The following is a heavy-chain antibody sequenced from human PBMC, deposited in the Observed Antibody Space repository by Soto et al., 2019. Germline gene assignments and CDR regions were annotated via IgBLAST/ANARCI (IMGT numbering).Heavy chain of an antibody. CDR3: ARSGYCSSTSCYGVWFDP. D-gene: IGHD2-2*03. CDR1: GGTFSSYA. CDR2: IIPIFGTA. J-gene: IGHJ5*02. Sequence: QVQLVQSGAEVKKPGSSVKVSCKASGGTFSSYAISWVRQAPGQGLEWMGGIIPIFGTANYAQKFQGRVTITVDESTSTAYMELSSLRSEDTAVYYCARSGYCSSTSCYGVWFDPWGQGTLVTVSS. V-gene: IGHV1-69*01.